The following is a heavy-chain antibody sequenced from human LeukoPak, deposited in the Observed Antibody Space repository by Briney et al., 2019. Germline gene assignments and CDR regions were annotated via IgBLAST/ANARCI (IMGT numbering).Heavy chain of an antibody. D-gene: IGHD6-6*01. CDR2: IYYSGST. Sequence: SETLSLTCTVSGGSISSYYWSWIRQPPGKGLEWIGYIYYSGSTNYNPSLKSRVTISVDTSKNQFSLKLSSVTAADTAVYYCARRHSSSSGLFDYWGQGTLVTVSS. V-gene: IGHV4-59*12. J-gene: IGHJ4*02. CDR1: GGSISSYY. CDR3: ARRHSSSSGLFDY.